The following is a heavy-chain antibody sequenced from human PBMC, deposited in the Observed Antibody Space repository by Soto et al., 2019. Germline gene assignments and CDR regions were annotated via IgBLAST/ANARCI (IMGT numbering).Heavy chain of an antibody. J-gene: IGHJ6*02. CDR3: AISQLWLGEFAMGGMDV. V-gene: IGHV1-18*04. CDR2: ISAYNGNT. D-gene: IGHD3-10*01. CDR1: GYTFTSYG. Sequence: ASVKVSCKASGYTFTSYGISWVRQAPGQGLEWMGWISAYNGNTNYAQKLQGRVTMTTDTSTSTAYMELRSLRSDDTAVYYCAISQLWLGEFAMGGMDVWGQGTTVTVSS.